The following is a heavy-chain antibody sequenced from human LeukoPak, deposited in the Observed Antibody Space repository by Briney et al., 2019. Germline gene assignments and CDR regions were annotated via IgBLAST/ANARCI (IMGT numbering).Heavy chain of an antibody. CDR2: INYSGST. J-gene: IGHJ4*02. CDR1: GRSVSSTTYY. Sequence: PSETLSLTCAVSGRSVSSTTYYWSWIRQPPGKGLEWIASINYSGSTYYNPSLKSRVTISVDTSENQFSLKLSSVTAADTAVYYCARYVVYGSGKYYFDYWGQGTLVTVSS. D-gene: IGHD3-10*01. CDR3: ARYVVYGSGKYYFDY. V-gene: IGHV4-39*01.